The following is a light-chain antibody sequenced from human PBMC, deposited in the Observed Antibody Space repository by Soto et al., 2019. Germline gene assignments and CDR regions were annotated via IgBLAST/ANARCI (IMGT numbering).Light chain of an antibody. J-gene: IGKJ5*01. Sequence: EIVLTQSPATLSLSPGETATLSCRASQSVGGHLAVYPQQPGQAPTLLIYDASDRATGIPARFSGSGSETDFPLNNSSLDPDDFAVYFCQQRNNSPPLIPFGQGTRRESK. V-gene: IGKV3-11*01. CDR1: QSVGGH. CDR3: QQRNNSPPLIP. CDR2: DAS.